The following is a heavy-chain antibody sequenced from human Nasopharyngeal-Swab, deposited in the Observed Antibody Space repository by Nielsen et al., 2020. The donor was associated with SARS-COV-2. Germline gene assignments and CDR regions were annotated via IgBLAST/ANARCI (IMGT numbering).Heavy chain of an antibody. J-gene: IGHJ4*02. CDR2: IYYSGST. CDR3: AGDESWAAGNYFDY. CDR1: GGSISSSSYY. V-gene: IGHV4-39*07. Sequence: SETLSLTCTVSGGSISSSSYYWGWIRQPPGKGLEWIGSIYYSGSTYYNPSLKSRVTISVDTSKNQFSLKLSSVTAADTAVYYCAGDESWAAGNYFDYWGQGTLVTVSS. D-gene: IGHD6-13*01.